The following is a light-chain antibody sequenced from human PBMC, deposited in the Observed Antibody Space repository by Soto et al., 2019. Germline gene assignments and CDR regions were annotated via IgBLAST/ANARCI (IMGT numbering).Light chain of an antibody. J-gene: IGKJ2*01. CDR3: QQYGRSPPFT. CDR2: GAS. CDR1: QSVSSTY. V-gene: IGKV3-20*01. Sequence: EIVLTQSPGTLSLSPWERATLSCRASQSVSSTYIAWYQQNPGQAARLLIYGASSRATGIPDRFSGSGSATDVTLTINRLEREDFAVDFCQQYGRSPPFTFGQGTKVEIK.